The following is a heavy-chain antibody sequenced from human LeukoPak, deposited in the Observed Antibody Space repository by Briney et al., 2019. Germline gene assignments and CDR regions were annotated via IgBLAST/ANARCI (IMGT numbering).Heavy chain of an antibody. CDR1: GFTFSSYD. CDR2: IGTAGDT. CDR3: ARTDGMYYDYVWGSCRYRYFDY. J-gene: IGHJ4*02. V-gene: IGHV3-13*01. D-gene: IGHD3-16*02. Sequence: GGSLRLSCAASGFTFSSYDMHWVRQATGKGLEWVSAIGTAGDTYYPGSVKGRFTISRENAKNSLYLQMNSLRAGDTVVYYCARTDGMYYDYVWGSCRYRYFDYWGQGTLVTVSS.